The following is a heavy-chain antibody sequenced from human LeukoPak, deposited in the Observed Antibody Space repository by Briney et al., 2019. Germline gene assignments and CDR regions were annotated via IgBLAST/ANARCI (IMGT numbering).Heavy chain of an antibody. D-gene: IGHD1-26*01. CDR2: ISSSSSTI. V-gene: IGHV3-48*01. Sequence: GGSLRLSCAASGFTFSSYSMNWVRQAPGKGLEWVSYISSSSSTIYYADSVKGRFTISRDNAKNSLYLQMSSLTAADTAVYYCAKDRSIGTYYTFDHWGQGTLVTVSS. CDR3: AKDRSIGTYYTFDH. CDR1: GFTFSSYS. J-gene: IGHJ4*02.